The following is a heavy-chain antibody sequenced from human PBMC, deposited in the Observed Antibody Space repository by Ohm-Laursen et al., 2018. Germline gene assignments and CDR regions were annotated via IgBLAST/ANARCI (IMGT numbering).Heavy chain of an antibody. CDR3: ARDPPGGGSTTALDY. J-gene: IGHJ4*02. V-gene: IGHV3-11*01. D-gene: IGHD2-15*01. Sequence: SLRLSCSASGISFSDYYMSWIRQAPGKGLEWVSYISSSGSTIYYADSVKGRFTISRDNAKNSLYLQMNSLRAEDTAVYYCARDPPGGGSTTALDYWGQGTLVTVSS. CDR1: GISFSDYY. CDR2: ISSSGSTI.